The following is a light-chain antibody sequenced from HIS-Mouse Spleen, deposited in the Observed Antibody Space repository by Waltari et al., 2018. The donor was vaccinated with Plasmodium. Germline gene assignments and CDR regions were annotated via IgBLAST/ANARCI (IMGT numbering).Light chain of an antibody. CDR2: EDS. CDR3: YSTDSSGNHRV. V-gene: IGLV3-10*01. CDR1: AFPKKY. J-gene: IGLJ3*02. Sequence: SYELTQPPSVSVSPGQTASTTCPVDAFPKKYAYWYQQKSGQAPVLVIYEDSKRPSGIPERFSGSSSGTMATLTISGAQVEDEADYYCYSTDSSGNHRVFGGGTKLTVL.